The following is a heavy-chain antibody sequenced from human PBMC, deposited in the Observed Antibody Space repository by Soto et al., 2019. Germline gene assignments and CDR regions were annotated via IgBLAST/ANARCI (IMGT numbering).Heavy chain of an antibody. Sequence: EVQLVESGGGVMQPGGSLRLSCAASGLDFGVYPMNWVCQAPGKGLEWVSYIGARGFPIYYADSVRGRFAMSRDNANNSVFLQMDSLRAEDTAQYFCATEPFDYWGRGALVTVSS. CDR3: ATEPFDY. CDR1: GLDFGVYP. V-gene: IGHV3-48*04. J-gene: IGHJ4*02. CDR2: IGARGFPI.